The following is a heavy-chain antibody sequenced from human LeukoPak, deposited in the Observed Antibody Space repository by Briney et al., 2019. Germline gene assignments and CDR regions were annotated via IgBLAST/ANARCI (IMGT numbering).Heavy chain of an antibody. V-gene: IGHV3-23*01. D-gene: IGHD2-15*01. CDR3: AKQLGYCSDGSCYFPY. Sequence: GGSLGLSCAASGFTFSSSAMSWVRQAPGKGLEWVSTISNNGGYTYYADSVQGRFTISRDNSKSTLCLQMNSLRAEDTAVYYCAKQLGYCSDGSCYFPYWGQGTLVTVSS. CDR1: GFTFSSSA. J-gene: IGHJ1*01. CDR2: ISNNGGYT.